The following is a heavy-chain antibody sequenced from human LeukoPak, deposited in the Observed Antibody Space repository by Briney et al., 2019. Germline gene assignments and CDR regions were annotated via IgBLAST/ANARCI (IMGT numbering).Heavy chain of an antibody. V-gene: IGHV5-51*01. CDR3: ARHSGSYYIEYYFDY. CDR2: IYPGDSNT. CDR1: GYRFTSYW. Sequence: PGESLKISRKGSGYRFTSYWIGWVRQMPGKGLEWMGIIYPGDSNTRYSPSFQGQVTISADKSISTAYLQWSSLKASDTAMYYCARHSGSYYIEYYFDYWGQGTLVTVSS. J-gene: IGHJ4*02. D-gene: IGHD1-26*01.